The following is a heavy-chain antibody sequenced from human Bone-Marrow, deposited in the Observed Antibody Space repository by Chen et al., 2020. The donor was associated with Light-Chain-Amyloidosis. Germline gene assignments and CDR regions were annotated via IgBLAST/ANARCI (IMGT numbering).Heavy chain of an antibody. Sequence: EVQLEQSGPEGKKPGESLKISCKGSGYTFPNYWIGWVRQMPGKGLEWMGVIYPDDSDGRYRPSFEGQVTISADKSLTTAYLQWRSLKASDTAMYYCARRRDGYNFDYWGQGTLVTVSS. CDR2: IYPDDSDG. D-gene: IGHD5-12*01. CDR3: ARRRDGYNFDY. V-gene: IGHV5-51*01. J-gene: IGHJ4*02. CDR1: GYTFPNYW.